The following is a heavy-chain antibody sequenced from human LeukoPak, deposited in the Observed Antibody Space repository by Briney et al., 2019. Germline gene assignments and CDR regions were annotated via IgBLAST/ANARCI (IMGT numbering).Heavy chain of an antibody. D-gene: IGHD2-2*01. CDR2: IDPSDSYT. CDR3: ASTPVDTVVVPAANDAFDI. V-gene: IGHV5-10-1*01. J-gene: IGHJ3*02. CDR1: GYSFTSYW. Sequence: GESLRISCKGSGYSFTSYWISWVRQMPGKGLEWMGRIDPSDSYTNYSPSFQGHVTISADKSISTAYLQWSSLKASDTAMYYCASTPVDTVVVPAANDAFDIWGQGTMVTVSS.